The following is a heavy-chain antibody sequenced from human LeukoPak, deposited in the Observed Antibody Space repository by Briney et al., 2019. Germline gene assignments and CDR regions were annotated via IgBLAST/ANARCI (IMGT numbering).Heavy chain of an antibody. V-gene: IGHV4-38-2*02. CDR2: IYHSGST. Sequence: NPSETLSLTCTVSGYSISSGYYWGWIRQPPGKGLEWIGSIYHSGSTYYNPSLKSRVTISVDTSKNQFSLKLSSVTAADTAVYYCARPHYYDSSGHWGQGTMVTVSS. CDR3: ARPHYYDSSGH. CDR1: GYSISSGYY. J-gene: IGHJ3*01. D-gene: IGHD3-22*01.